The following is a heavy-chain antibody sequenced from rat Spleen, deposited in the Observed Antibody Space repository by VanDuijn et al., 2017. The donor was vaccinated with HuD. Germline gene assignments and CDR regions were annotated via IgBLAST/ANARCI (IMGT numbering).Heavy chain of an antibody. J-gene: IGHJ3*01. D-gene: IGHD1-12*02. CDR3: ARSEGTHYYLPFAD. CDR2: INSAGST. CDR1: GHSITSSYR. V-gene: IGHV3-3*01. Sequence: EVQLQESGPGLVKPSQSLSLTCSVTGHSITSSYRWNWIRKFPGNKLEWMGYINSAGSTNYNPSLKSRISLTRDISKNQFFLQVNSVTTEDTAIYCCARSEGTHYYLPFADWGQGTLVTVSS.